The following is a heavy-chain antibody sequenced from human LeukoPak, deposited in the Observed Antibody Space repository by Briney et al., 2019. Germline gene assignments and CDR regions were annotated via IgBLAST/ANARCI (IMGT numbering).Heavy chain of an antibody. Sequence: GGSLRLSCAASGFTFSNYAMHWVRQAPGKGLEWVSLISSGGTYEYYADSVKGRFTISRDNSKNTLYLQLNSLRAEDTAVYYCARGQYSGRCFDYWGQGTLVTVSS. CDR3: ARGQYSGRCFDY. CDR2: ISSGGTYE. D-gene: IGHD1-26*01. V-gene: IGHV3-30*01. CDR1: GFTFSNYA. J-gene: IGHJ4*02.